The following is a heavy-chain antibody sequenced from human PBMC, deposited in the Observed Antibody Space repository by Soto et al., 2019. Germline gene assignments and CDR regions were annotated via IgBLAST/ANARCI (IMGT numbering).Heavy chain of an antibody. J-gene: IGHJ3*02. V-gene: IGHV3-30*18. CDR1: GFTFSSYG. CDR3: ANPLYSSSSSGGHAFDI. D-gene: IGHD6-6*01. Sequence: QVQLVESGGGVVQPGRSLRLSCAASGFTFSSYGMHWVRQAPGKGLEWVAVISYDGSNKYYADSVKGRFTISRDNSKNTLYLQMNSLTAEDTAVYYCANPLYSSSSSGGHAFDIWGQGTMVTVSS. CDR2: ISYDGSNK.